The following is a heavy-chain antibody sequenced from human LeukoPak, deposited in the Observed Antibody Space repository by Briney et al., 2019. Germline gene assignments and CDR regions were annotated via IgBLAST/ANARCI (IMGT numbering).Heavy chain of an antibody. Sequence: GESLKISCQGSGYGFSSYWIGWVRQMPGKGLEWLGVIFPHDSDTTYSPSFQGQISFSTDRSINTAYLQWHSLKASDTAIYYCARRPAGRAGFDLWGQGTLVIVSA. CDR2: IFPHDSDT. V-gene: IGHV5-51*01. D-gene: IGHD6-13*01. CDR1: GYGFSSYW. CDR3: ARRPAGRAGFDL. J-gene: IGHJ3*01.